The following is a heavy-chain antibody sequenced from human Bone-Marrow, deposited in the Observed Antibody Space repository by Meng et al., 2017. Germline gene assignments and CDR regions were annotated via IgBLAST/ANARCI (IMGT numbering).Heavy chain of an antibody. D-gene: IGHD2-21*02. V-gene: IGHV4-59*01. J-gene: IGHJ4*02. CDR3: ARGPSHGGSYSDY. Sequence: QVQLQESGPGLVKPSETLLLTCTVAGGSISTYYWSWIRQSPEKGLEWIGYINYSGRTNYIPSLRSRATISVDPSKNQFSLNLRSVTAADTAVYYCARGPSHGGSYSDYWGQGTLVTVSS. CDR2: INYSGRT. CDR1: GGSISTYY.